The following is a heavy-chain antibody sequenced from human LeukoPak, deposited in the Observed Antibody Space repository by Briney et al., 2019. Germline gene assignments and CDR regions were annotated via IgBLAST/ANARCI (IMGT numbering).Heavy chain of an antibody. CDR1: GGSFSGYY. Sequence: SETLSLTCAVYGGSFSGYYWSWIRQPPGKGLEWIGEINHSGSTNYNPSLKSRVTISVDTSKNQFSLKLSSVTAADTAVYYCARLRGDGYNYGGIYYYYHMDVWGKGTTVTISS. V-gene: IGHV4-34*01. CDR2: INHSGST. CDR3: ARLRGDGYNYGGIYYYYHMDV. J-gene: IGHJ6*03. D-gene: IGHD5-24*01.